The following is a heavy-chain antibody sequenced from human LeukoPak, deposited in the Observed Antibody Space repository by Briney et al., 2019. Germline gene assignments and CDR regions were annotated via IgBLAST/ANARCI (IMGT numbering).Heavy chain of an antibody. V-gene: IGHV4-61*02. CDR2: IYTSGST. J-gene: IGHJ4*02. CDR3: ARGRAFFD. CDR1: GGSISSGSYY. Sequence: PSQTLSLTCTVSGGSISSGSYYWSWTRQPAGKGLEWIGRIYTSGSTNYNPSLKSRVTISVDTSKNQFSLKLSSVTAADTAVYYCARGRAFFDWGQGTLVTVSS. D-gene: IGHD3-3*02.